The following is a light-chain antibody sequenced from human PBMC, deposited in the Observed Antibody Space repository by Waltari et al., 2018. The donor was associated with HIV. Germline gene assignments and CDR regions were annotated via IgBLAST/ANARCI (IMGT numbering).Light chain of an antibody. J-gene: IGLJ2*01. CDR2: DVN. Sequence: QSALTQPRSVSGSPGQSVTVSCTGTSSDVGGYDYVSWYQQHPGKAPKLMIYDVNKRPSGVPDRCSGSKAGDTASLTISGLQAEDEADYYGCSYAGITRVFGGGTKLTVL. CDR3: CSYAGITRV. CDR1: SSDVGGYDY. V-gene: IGLV2-11*01.